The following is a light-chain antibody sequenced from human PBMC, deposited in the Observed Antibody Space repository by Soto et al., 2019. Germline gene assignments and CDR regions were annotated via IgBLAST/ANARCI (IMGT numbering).Light chain of an antibody. V-gene: IGKV1-39*01. CDR2: AAS. CDR1: QSIETY. Sequence: DIQMTQSPSSLSASVGDRVTITCRASQSIETYLNWYQHKPGKAPKLLIYAASTLQTGVPSRFTGSGSGTDFTLTINGLQPEDFATYYCQHTYSVLWAFGQGTKVQI. CDR3: QHTYSVLWA. J-gene: IGKJ1*01.